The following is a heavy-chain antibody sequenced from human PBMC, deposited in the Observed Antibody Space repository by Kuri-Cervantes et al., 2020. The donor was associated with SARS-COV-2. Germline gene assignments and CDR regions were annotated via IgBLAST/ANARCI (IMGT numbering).Heavy chain of an antibody. Sequence: ASVKVSCKASGYTFTSYGISWVRQAPGQGLEWMGWISAYNGNTNYAQKLQGRVTMTTDTSTSTAYMELRSLRSEDTAVYYCATVRVTIFGVVIIGGWFDPWGQGTLVTVSS. D-gene: IGHD3-3*01. CDR1: GYTFTSYG. J-gene: IGHJ5*02. V-gene: IGHV1-18*01. CDR3: ATVRVTIFGVVIIGGWFDP. CDR2: ISAYNGNT.